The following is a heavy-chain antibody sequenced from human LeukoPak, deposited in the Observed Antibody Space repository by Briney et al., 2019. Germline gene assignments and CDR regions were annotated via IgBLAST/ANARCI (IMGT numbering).Heavy chain of an antibody. Sequence: SETLSLTCAVSGGSISSSNWWSWVRQPPGKGLEWIGEIYHSGSTNYNPSLKSRVTISVDKSKNQFSLKLSSVTAADTAVYYCARDGDSSAFYSANWFDPWGQGTLVTVSS. V-gene: IGHV4-4*02. CDR2: IYHSGST. D-gene: IGHD6-13*01. J-gene: IGHJ5*02. CDR3: ARDGDSSAFYSANWFDP. CDR1: GGSISSSNW.